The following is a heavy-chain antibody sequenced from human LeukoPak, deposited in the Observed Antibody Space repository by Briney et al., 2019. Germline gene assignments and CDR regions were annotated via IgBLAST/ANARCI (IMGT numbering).Heavy chain of an antibody. V-gene: IGHV1-2*02. J-gene: IGHJ4*02. CDR3: ASGGLCSGDTCYAIGY. CDR2: INPNSGDT. D-gene: IGHD2-15*01. Sequence: GASVKVSCKASGYTFTAYYMHWVRQAPGQGLEWMGWINPNSGDTNYAQKFQGRVTMTRDTSISTAYMELNRLRSDDTAIYYCASGGLCSGDTCYAIGYWGQGALVTVSS. CDR1: GYTFTAYY.